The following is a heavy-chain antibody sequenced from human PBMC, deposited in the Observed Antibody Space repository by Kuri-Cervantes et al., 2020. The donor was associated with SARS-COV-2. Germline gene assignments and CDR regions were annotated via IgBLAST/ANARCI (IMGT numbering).Heavy chain of an antibody. V-gene: IGHV1-69*05. Sequence: SVKVSCKASGGTFSSYAISWVRQAPGQGLEWMGGIIPIFGTANYAQKFQGRVTMTRDTSISTAYMELSRLRSDDTAVYYCARDPGYCSSTSCYVAYFDYWGQGTLVTVSS. J-gene: IGHJ4*02. CDR2: IIPIFGTA. D-gene: IGHD2-2*01. CDR1: GGTFSSYA. CDR3: ARDPGYCSSTSCYVAYFDY.